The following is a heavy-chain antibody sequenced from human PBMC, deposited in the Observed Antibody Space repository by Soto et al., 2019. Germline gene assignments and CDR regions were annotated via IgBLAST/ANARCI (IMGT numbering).Heavy chain of an antibody. D-gene: IGHD6-13*01. Sequence: GGSLRLSCAASGFTFSSYAMHWVRQAPGKGLEYVSAISSNGGSTYYANSVKGRFTISRDNSKNTLYLQMGSLRAEDMAVYYCARKAGADQGYYFDYWGQGTLVTVSS. V-gene: IGHV3-64*01. CDR1: GFTFSSYA. CDR2: ISSNGGST. J-gene: IGHJ4*02. CDR3: ARKAGADQGYYFDY.